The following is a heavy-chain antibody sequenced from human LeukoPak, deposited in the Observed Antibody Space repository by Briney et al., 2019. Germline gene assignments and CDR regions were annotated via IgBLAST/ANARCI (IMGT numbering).Heavy chain of an antibody. D-gene: IGHD3-10*01. CDR1: GFTFSSYG. Sequence: PGGSLRLSCAASGFTFSSYGMHWVRQAPGKGLEWVAVISYDGSNKYYADSVKGRFTISRDNSKNTLYLQMNSLRAEDTAVYYCARDLLEGRFGESLDYWGQGTLVTVSS. J-gene: IGHJ4*02. CDR3: ARDLLEGRFGESLDY. CDR2: ISYDGSNK. V-gene: IGHV3-30*03.